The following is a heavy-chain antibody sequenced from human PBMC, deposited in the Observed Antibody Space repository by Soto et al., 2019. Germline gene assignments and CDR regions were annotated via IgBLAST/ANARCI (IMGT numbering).Heavy chain of an antibody. CDR3: ARDCSSTSCYTPHYGMDV. J-gene: IGHJ6*02. CDR1: GFSVSGNY. D-gene: IGHD2-2*02. V-gene: IGHV3-53*01. Sequence: GGSLRLSCAASGFSVSGNYMSWVRQAPGKGLEWVSVIYSDGSTYYADSVKGRFTISRDNSKNTLYLQMNSLRAEDTAVYYCARDCSSTSCYTPHYGMDVWGQGTTVTVSS. CDR2: IYSDGST.